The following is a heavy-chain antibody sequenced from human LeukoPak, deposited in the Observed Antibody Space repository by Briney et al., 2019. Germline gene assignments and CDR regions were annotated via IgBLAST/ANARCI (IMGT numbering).Heavy chain of an antibody. V-gene: IGHV4-59*12. CDR1: GGSISNYY. J-gene: IGHJ6*03. Sequence: SETLSLTCTVSGGSISNYYWNWIRQPPGKGLEWIGYIYYSGTTNYNPSLKSRVSMSVDTSKNQFSLRLSSVTAADTAVYYCARVPVDDDLLAPPYFYYYMDVWGKGTTVTVSS. CDR3: ARVPVDDDLLAPPYFYYYMDV. CDR2: IYYSGTT. D-gene: IGHD2-15*01.